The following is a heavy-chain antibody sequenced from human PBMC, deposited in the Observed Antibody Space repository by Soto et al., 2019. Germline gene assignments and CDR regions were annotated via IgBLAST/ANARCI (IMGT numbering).Heavy chain of an antibody. CDR2: MNPNSGNT. D-gene: IGHD3-10*01. CDR3: ARGAIEGSYYYMDV. J-gene: IGHJ6*03. CDR1: GYTFTSYD. V-gene: IGHV1-8*01. Sequence: ASVKVSCKSSGYTFTSYDINCVRQATGQGLEWMGWMNPNSGNTGYAQKFQGRVTMTRNTSISTAYMELSSLRSDDTAVYYCARGAIEGSYYYMDVWGKGTTVTVSS.